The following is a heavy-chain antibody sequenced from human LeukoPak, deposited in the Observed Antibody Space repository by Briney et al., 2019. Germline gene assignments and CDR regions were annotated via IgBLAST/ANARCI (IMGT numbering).Heavy chain of an antibody. CDR2: INGDGSSI. D-gene: IGHD3-10*01. V-gene: IGHV3-74*01. Sequence: GSLRLTCAASGFSSNSYWMHWARQAPGKGLVWVARINGDGSSINYADSVKGRFTISRDNAKNTLYLQMNSLRVEDTAVYYCARGRGPYGWFDPWGQGTLVTVSS. J-gene: IGHJ5*02. CDR1: GFSSNSYW. CDR3: ARGRGPYGWFDP.